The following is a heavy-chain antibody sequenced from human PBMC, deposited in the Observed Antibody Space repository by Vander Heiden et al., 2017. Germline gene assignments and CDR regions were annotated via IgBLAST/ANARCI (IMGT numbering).Heavy chain of an antibody. CDR2: INWNGDST. D-gene: IGHD3-22*01. V-gene: IGHV3-20*04. Sequence: EVQWVQSGGGVVRPGGALRLSCTVSGFTFDDFGMSWVRQAPGKGLEWVSHINWNGDSTGYADSVKGRFTISRDNAKNSLYLQMNSLRAEDTALYYCAREDSSGGMDVWGQGTTVTASS. CDR3: AREDSSGGMDV. CDR1: GFTFDDFG. J-gene: IGHJ6*02.